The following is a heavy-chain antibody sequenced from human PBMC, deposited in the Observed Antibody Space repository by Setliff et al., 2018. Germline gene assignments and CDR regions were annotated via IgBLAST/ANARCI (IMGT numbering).Heavy chain of an antibody. CDR3: ARGITEGYDY. J-gene: IGHJ4*02. V-gene: IGHV1-8*01. CDR1: GYTFTTLD. D-gene: IGHD2-15*01. CDR2: MSPGSGYT. Sequence: GASVKVSCKASGYTFTTLDINWVRQTAGQGLEWMGWMSPGSGYTGYAQKFQDRVIMTRDASISTAYMELTSLTSEGTAVYYCARGITEGYDYWGQGTLVTVSS.